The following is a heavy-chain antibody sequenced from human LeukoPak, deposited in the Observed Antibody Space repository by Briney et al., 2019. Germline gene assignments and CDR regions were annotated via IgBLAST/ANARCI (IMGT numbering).Heavy chain of an antibody. Sequence: ASVKVSCKASGYTFTSYGISWVRQAPGQGLEWMGWISAYNGNTNYAQKLQGRVTMTTGTSTSAAYMELRSLRSDDTAVYYCARDPHIVVVPAAIPGGFDYWGQGTLVTVSS. J-gene: IGHJ4*02. D-gene: IGHD2-2*01. CDR3: ARDPHIVVVPAAIPGGFDY. V-gene: IGHV1-18*04. CDR1: GYTFTSYG. CDR2: ISAYNGNT.